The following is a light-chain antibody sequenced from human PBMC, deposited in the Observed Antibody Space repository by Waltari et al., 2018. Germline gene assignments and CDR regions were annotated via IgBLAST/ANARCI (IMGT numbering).Light chain of an antibody. J-gene: IGLJ3*02. V-gene: IGLV2-8*01. Sequence: QSALTQPASVSGSPGQSITISCTGTSSDVGLYNFVSWYQQHPGKPPKLIISGVDKRPSGVPDRFSGSKSGSTAYLTVSGLQAEDEADYYCASHGNNKVFGGGTKLTVL. CDR2: GVD. CDR1: SSDVGLYNF. CDR3: ASHGNNKV.